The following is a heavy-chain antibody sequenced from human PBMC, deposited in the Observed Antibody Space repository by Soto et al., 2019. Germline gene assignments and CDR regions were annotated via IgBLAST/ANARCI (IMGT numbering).Heavy chain of an antibody. V-gene: IGHV3-53*01. J-gene: IGHJ4*02. Sequence: TWVRQAPGKGLEWVSLLYSGGTSYYADSVKGRFTISRDNSKNTLFLQMNRLKTEDTAVYYCARGQQVSTIRGVQGFDYWGQGTLVTVSS. D-gene: IGHD3-10*01. CDR2: LYSGGTS. CDR3: ARGQQVSTIRGVQGFDY.